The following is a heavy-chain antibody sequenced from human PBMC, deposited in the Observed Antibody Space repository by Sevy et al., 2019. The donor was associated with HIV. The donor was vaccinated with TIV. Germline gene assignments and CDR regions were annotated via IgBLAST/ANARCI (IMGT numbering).Heavy chain of an antibody. CDR3: ARRYFDL. CDR1: GFIFSNYA. Sequence: GGSLRLSCAASGFIFSNYAMSWVRQAPGKGLEWVANIRQDGNEIYYAASVRGRFTISRDNAKGSLYLQMNNLRVEDTATYYCARRYFDLWGQGTLVTVSS. J-gene: IGHJ4*02. CDR2: IRQDGNEI. V-gene: IGHV3-7*03.